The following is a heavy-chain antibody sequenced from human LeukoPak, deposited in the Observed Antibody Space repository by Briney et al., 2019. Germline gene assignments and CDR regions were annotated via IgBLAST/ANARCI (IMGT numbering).Heavy chain of an antibody. CDR1: GFTFSDYA. CDR2: VSGSGSST. J-gene: IGHJ4*02. V-gene: IGHV3-23*01. Sequence: GGSLRLSCAASGFTFSDYAMSWVRQAPGKGLQWVSGVSGSGSSTSYVDSVRGRFTISRDNSKNTLYLQMNSLRAEDTAVYYCAKFQESTWYYEIDNWGQGTLVTVSS. D-gene: IGHD6-13*01. CDR3: AKFQESTWYYEIDN.